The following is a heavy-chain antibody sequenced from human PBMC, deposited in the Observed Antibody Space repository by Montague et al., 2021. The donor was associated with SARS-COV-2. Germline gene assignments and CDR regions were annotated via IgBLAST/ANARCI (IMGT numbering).Heavy chain of an antibody. V-gene: IGHV1-24*01. CDR3: ATAPSIAAAGKGDYYYYYGMDV. D-gene: IGHD6-13*01. Sequence: SVKVSCKVSGYTLTELSMHWVRQAPGKGLEWMGGFDPEDGETIYAQKFQGRVTMTEDTSTDTAYMELSSLRSEDTAVYYCATAPSIAAAGKGDYYYYYGMDVWGQGTTVTVS. J-gene: IGHJ6*02. CDR2: FDPEDGET. CDR1: GYTLTELS.